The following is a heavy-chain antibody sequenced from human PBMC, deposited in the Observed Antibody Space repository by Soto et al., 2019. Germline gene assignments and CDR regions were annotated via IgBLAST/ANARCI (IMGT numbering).Heavy chain of an antibody. J-gene: IGHJ6*02. CDR1: GGSISSGGYY. CDR2: IYYSGST. Sequence: ILSLTCTVSGGSISSGGYYWRWMRQHSGKGLEWIGYIYYSGSTYYNPSLKSRVTISVDTSKNQFSLKLSSVTAADTAVYYCASQYSSSWPQYYYYGMDVWGQGTTVTVSS. CDR3: ASQYSSSWPQYYYYGMDV. D-gene: IGHD6-13*01. V-gene: IGHV4-31*03.